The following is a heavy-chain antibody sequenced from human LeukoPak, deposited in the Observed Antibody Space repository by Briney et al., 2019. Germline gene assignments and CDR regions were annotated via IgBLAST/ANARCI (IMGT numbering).Heavy chain of an antibody. D-gene: IGHD4-17*01. V-gene: IGHV4-4*02. CDR2: IYHGGAI. CDR3: ATYLYGDYGYYYFDY. Sequence: SGTLSLTCAVSGASITSNHWWSWARPAPGEGLEWIGEIYHGGAITYNPSLKSRVTMSVGKSKNEFSLSLRSVTAADTAVYYCATYLYGDYGYYYFDYWGPGTLVTVSA. CDR1: GASITSNHW. J-gene: IGHJ4*02.